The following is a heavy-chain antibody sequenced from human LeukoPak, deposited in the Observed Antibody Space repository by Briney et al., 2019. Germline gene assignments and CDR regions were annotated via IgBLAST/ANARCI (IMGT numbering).Heavy chain of an antibody. D-gene: IGHD4-17*01. J-gene: IGHJ4*02. CDR1: GGSISSSSYY. V-gene: IGHV4-39*01. Sequence: PSQTLSLTCTVSGGSISSSSYYWGWIRQPPGKGLEWIGSIYYSGSTYYNPSLKSRVTISVDASKNQFSLKLSSVTAADTAVYYCARLDYEEPFDYWGQGTLVTVSS. CDR3: ARLDYEEPFDY. CDR2: IYYSGST.